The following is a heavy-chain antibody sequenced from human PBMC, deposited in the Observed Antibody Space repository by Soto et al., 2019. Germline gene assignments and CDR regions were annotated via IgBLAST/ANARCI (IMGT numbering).Heavy chain of an antibody. J-gene: IGHJ4*02. Sequence: QAPGQRLEWIGWINSGNGNTKNSQKFQGRVTITRDTSASTAYMELSSLRSEDTAVYYCARSPGGGKIRVFDYWAQGLLLTVHS. CDR3: ARSPGGGKIRVFDY. D-gene: IGHD3-16*01. CDR2: INSGNGNT. V-gene: IGHV1-3*01.